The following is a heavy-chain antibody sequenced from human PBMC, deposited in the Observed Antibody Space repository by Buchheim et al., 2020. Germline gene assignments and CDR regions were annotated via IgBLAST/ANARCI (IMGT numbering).Heavy chain of an antibody. V-gene: IGHV3-7*01. J-gene: IGHJ4*02. D-gene: IGHD6-13*01. CDR2: INHGGSDK. CDR1: GFSFSSYW. CDR3: ARESAAGDY. Sequence: EVQLVESGGGLVQPGGSLRLSCAASGFSFSSYWMSWVRQAPGKGLEWVANINHGGSDKYYVGSVKGRFTISRDKSKNPLYLQMNSLRPEDTAVYYCARESAAGDYWGQGTL.